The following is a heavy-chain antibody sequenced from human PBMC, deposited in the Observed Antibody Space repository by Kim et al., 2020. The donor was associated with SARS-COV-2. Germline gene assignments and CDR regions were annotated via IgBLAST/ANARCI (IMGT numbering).Heavy chain of an antibody. D-gene: IGHD1-26*01. CDR2: INPSGGST. CDR1: GYTFTSYY. Sequence: ASVKVSCKASGYTFTSYYMHWVRQAPGQGLEWMGIINPSGGSTSYAQKFQGRVTMTRDTSTSTVYMELSSLRSEDTAVYYCARDLKGRPGIAVEDEWELLRADYYYYYMDVWGQGTTVTISS. CDR3: ARDLKGRPGIAVEDEWELLRADYYYYYMDV. V-gene: IGHV1-46*01. J-gene: IGHJ6*03.